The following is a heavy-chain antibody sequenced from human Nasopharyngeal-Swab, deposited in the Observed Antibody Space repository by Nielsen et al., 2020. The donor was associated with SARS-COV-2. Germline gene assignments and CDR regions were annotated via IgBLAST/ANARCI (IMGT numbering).Heavy chain of an antibody. D-gene: IGHD4-23*01. V-gene: IGHV3-21*01. J-gene: IGHJ4*02. CDR2: ISSSSSYI. Sequence: GESLKISCAASGFTFSSYSMNWVRQAPGKGLEWVSSISSSSSYIYYADSVKGRFTISRDNAKNSLYLQMNSLRAEDTAVYYCARDNEDYGGNFFDYWGQGTLVTVSS. CDR3: ARDNEDYGGNFFDY. CDR1: GFTFSSYS.